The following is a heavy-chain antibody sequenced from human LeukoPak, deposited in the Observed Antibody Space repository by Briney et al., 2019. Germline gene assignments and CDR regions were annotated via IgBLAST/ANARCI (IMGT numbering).Heavy chain of an antibody. CDR2: ISAYNGNT. D-gene: IGHD2-2*01. V-gene: IGHV1-18*04. CDR3: ARGSSCSSTSCPHPDYYYGMDV. CDR1: GYTFTSYG. Sequence: GASVKVSCKASGYTFTSYGISWVRQAPGRGLEWMGWISAYNGNTNYAQKLQGRVTMTTDTSTSTAYMELRSLRSDDTAVYYCARGSSCSSTSCPHPDYYYGMDVWGKGTTVTVSS. J-gene: IGHJ6*04.